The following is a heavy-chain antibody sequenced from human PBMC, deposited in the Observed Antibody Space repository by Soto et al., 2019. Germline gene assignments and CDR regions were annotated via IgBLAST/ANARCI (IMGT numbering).Heavy chain of an antibody. J-gene: IGHJ6*02. CDR2: MNPNSGNT. Sequence: GASVKVSCKASGYTFTSYDINWVLQATGQGLEWMGWMNPNSGNTGYAQKFQGRVTMTRNTSISTAYMELSSLRSEDTAVYYCARWGGEPNYYYYGMDVWGQGTTVTVSS. D-gene: IGHD3-10*01. V-gene: IGHV1-8*01. CDR3: ARWGGEPNYYYYGMDV. CDR1: GYTFTSYD.